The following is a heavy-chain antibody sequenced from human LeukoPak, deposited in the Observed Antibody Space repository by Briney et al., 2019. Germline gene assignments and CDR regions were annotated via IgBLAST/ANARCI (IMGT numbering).Heavy chain of an antibody. Sequence: SETLSLTCAVYGVSLRGYYWSWIRQSPEKVLEWIGETSHEGDSNYKPSLKSRLTLSVDMSKNQVSLNLRSVTAADTAVYYCARGSNYVSDYYFDVWGKGTTVIVSS. D-gene: IGHD4-11*01. CDR2: TSHEGDS. J-gene: IGHJ6*03. CDR1: GVSLRGYY. CDR3: ARGSNYVSDYYFDV. V-gene: IGHV4-34*01.